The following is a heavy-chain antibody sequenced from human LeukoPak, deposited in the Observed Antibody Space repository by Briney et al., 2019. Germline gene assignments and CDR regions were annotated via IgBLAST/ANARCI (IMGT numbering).Heavy chain of an antibody. CDR3: AKDRPPVQTDY. CDR1: GFTFSSYA. J-gene: IGHJ4*02. V-gene: IGHV3-23*01. CDR2: ISGSGGST. D-gene: IGHD3-10*01. Sequence: PGGSLRLSCVVSGFTFSSYAMSWVRQAPGKGLEWVSGISGSGGSTYYADSVKGRFTISRDNLKNALYLQMNSLRAEDTAVYYCAKDRPPVQTDYWGQGTLVTVSS.